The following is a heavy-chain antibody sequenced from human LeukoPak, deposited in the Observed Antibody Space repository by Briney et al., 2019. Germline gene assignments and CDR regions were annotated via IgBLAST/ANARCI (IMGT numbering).Heavy chain of an antibody. CDR3: ARSDLGDAFDI. D-gene: IGHD3-10*01. V-gene: IGHV3-13*05. Sequence: GGSLRLSCAASGFTFSSYDMHWVRQATGKGLKWVSAIGTAGDPYYPGSVKGRFTISRENAKNSLYLQMNSLRAGDTAVYYCARSDLGDAFDIWGQGTMVTVSS. CDR2: IGTAGDP. CDR1: GFTFSSYD. J-gene: IGHJ3*02.